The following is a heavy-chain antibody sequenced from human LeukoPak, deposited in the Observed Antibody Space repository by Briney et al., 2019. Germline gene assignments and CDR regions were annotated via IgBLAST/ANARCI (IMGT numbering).Heavy chain of an antibody. CDR3: ARDLVRGTFDI. CDR2: IYYSGST. V-gene: IGHV4-59*01. D-gene: IGHD6-13*01. CDR1: GXSISSYY. Sequence: SETLSLTCTVSGXSISSYYWSWIRQPPGKGLEWIGYIYYSGSTNYNPSLKSRVTISVDTSKNQFSLKLSSVTAADTAVYYCARDLVRGTFDIWGQGTMVTVSS. J-gene: IGHJ3*02.